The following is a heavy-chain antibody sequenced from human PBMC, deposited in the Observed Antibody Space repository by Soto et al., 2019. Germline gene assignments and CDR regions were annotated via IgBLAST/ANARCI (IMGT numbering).Heavy chain of an antibody. CDR2: IIPIFGTA. V-gene: IGHV1-69*01. J-gene: IGHJ6*02. Sequence: QVQLVQSGAEVKKPGSSVKVSCKASGGTFSSYAISWVRQAPGQGLEWMGGIIPIFGTANYAQKFEGRVTTTADEYTSTAYMELNSLRCEDTAVYYCADSSREVVTNYYYYGMDVWGQGTTVTVSS. CDR3: ADSSREVVTNYYYYGMDV. D-gene: IGHD1-26*01. CDR1: GGTFSSYA.